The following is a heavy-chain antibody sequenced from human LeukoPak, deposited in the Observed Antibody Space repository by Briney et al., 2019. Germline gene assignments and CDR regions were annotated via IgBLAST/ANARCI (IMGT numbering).Heavy chain of an antibody. CDR3: AKGGLRLYFGQFHY. Sequence: GGSLSLSCAASGFTLENYAMHWVRHVPGKGLEWVSGISWNGGIVVYADSVKGRFTISRDSAKNSLYLQMNSLRVEDTALYYCAKGGLRLYFGQFHYWGQGTLVTVSS. J-gene: IGHJ4*02. D-gene: IGHD3-10*01. CDR1: GFTLENYA. CDR2: ISWNGGIV. V-gene: IGHV3-9*01.